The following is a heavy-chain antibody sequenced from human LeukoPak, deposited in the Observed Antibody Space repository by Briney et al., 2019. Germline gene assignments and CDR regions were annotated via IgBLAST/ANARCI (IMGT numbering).Heavy chain of an antibody. CDR1: GGSISNSSYY. V-gene: IGHV4-39*07. D-gene: IGHD2-2*01. Sequence: SETLFLTCTVSGGSISNSSYYWVWIRQPPGKGLEWIGSFYYSGSTYYNPSLKSRLTITGDTSKNQFSLKLSSVTAADTAVYYCARDRITCSTSCYGGWFDPWGQGTLVTVSS. J-gene: IGHJ5*02. CDR3: ARDRITCSTSCYGGWFDP. CDR2: FYYSGST.